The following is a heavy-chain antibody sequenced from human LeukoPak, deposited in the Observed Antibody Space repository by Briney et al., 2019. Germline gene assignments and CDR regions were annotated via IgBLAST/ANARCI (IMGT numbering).Heavy chain of an antibody. Sequence: ASVKVSCKVSGYTLTELSMHWVRQAPGQGLEWMGWISAYNGNTNYAQKLQGRVTMTTDTSTSTAYMELRSLRSDDTAVYYCARARVAARGSNWFDPWGQGTLVTVSS. CDR3: ARARVAARGSNWFDP. CDR1: GYTLTELS. V-gene: IGHV1-18*01. D-gene: IGHD6-13*01. J-gene: IGHJ5*02. CDR2: ISAYNGNT.